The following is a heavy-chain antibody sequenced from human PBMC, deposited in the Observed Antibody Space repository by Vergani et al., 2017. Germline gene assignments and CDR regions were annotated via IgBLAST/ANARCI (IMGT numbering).Heavy chain of an antibody. D-gene: IGHD4-11*01. V-gene: IGHV4-34*01. Sequence: QVQLQQWGGGLLKPSETLSLTCVVNGGSFTSYHWTWIRQSPGEGLEWVGDIDHTGRPDYNPSLKSRLTMSVDKSRNQFSLTLNSVTATDTAIYFCARVNTETNGHLYYNYYMDLWGQGVAVTV. CDR2: IDHTGRP. CDR3: ARVNTETNGHLYYNYYMDL. CDR1: GGSFTSYH. J-gene: IGHJ6*03.